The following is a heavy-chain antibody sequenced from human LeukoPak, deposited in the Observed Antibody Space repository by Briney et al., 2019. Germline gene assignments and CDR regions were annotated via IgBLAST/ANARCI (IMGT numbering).Heavy chain of an antibody. CDR2: IYYSGST. V-gene: IGHV4-39*07. CDR1: GGSISSSSYY. CDR3: ARVRGVIFSGYFDY. D-gene: IGHD3-10*01. J-gene: IGHJ4*02. Sequence: SETLSLTCTVSGGSISSSSYYWGWIRQPPGKGLEWIGSIYYSGSTYYNPSLKSRVTISVDTSKNQFSLKLSSVTAADTAVYYCARVRGVIFSGYFDYWGQGTLVTVSS.